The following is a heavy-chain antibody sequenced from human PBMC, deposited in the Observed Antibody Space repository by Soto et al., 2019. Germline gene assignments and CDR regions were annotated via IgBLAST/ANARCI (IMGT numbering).Heavy chain of an antibody. J-gene: IGHJ6*02. V-gene: IGHV3-48*03. CDR2: ISSSGSTI. CDR3: AREGCSGGSCYEVYYGMDV. Sequence: GVLRLSCAASGFTFSSYEMNWVRQAPGKGLEWVSHISSSGSTIYYADSVKGRFTISRDNAKNSLYLQMNSLRAEDTAVYYCAREGCSGGSCYEVYYGMDVWGQGTTVTVSS. CDR1: GFTFSSYE. D-gene: IGHD2-15*01.